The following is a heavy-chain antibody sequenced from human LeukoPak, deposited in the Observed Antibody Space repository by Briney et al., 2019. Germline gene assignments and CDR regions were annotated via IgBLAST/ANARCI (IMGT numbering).Heavy chain of an antibody. Sequence: GAPVKLCCKPSGYMFTAYYMHTVRPAPGHPLECMGWINPNSGGTNYAQQFPGMVTMTRDTSISTAYMDLNRLRSDATAVYYCASVVAVTGTPNYYMDVWGKGTTVTVSS. V-gene: IGHV1-2*02. D-gene: IGHD6-19*01. CDR3: ASVVAVTGTPNYYMDV. J-gene: IGHJ6*03. CDR2: INPNSGGT. CDR1: GYMFTAYY.